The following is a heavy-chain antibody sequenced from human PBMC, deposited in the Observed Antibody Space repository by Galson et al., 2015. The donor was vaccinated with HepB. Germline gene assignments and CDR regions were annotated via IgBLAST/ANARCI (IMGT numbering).Heavy chain of an antibody. CDR3: AKDYSDSSGYYGAGLFDY. CDR2: ISGSGGVT. D-gene: IGHD3-22*01. J-gene: IGHJ4*02. Sequence: SLRLSCAASEFTFSIYAMSWVRQAPGKGLEWISGISGSGGVTYYADSVKGRFTISRDNSKNTLYLQMNSLRDEDTAVYYCAKDYSDSSGYYGAGLFDYWGQGTLVAVAS. CDR1: EFTFSIYA. V-gene: IGHV3-23*01.